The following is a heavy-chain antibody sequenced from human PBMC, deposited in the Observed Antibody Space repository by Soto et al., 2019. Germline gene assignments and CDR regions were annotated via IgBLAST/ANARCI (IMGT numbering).Heavy chain of an antibody. J-gene: IGHJ4*02. Sequence: QLQLQESGSGLVKPSQTLSLTCAVSGGSISSGGYSWSWIRQPPGKGLEWIGYIYHSGSTYYNPSLKSRVTISVDRSKNQFSLKLSSVTAADTTVYYCASRVGGDGYPVWGQGTLVTVSS. V-gene: IGHV4-30-2*01. CDR1: GGSISSGGYS. CDR3: ASRVGGDGYPV. CDR2: IYHSGST. D-gene: IGHD3-16*01.